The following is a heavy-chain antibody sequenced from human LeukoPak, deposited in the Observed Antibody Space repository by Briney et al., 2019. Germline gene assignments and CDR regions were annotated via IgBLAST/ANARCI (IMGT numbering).Heavy chain of an antibody. CDR1: GGSVSSGSYY. V-gene: IGHV4-61*01. CDR2: IYYSGST. Sequence: SETLSLTCTVSGGSVSSGSYYWSWIRQPPGKGLEWIGHIYYSGSTNYNPSLKSRVTISVDTSKNQFSLKLSSVTAADTAVYYCARDSYYYDSSGHEPAGFDYWGQGTLVTVSS. D-gene: IGHD3-22*01. CDR3: ARDSYYYDSSGHEPAGFDY. J-gene: IGHJ4*02.